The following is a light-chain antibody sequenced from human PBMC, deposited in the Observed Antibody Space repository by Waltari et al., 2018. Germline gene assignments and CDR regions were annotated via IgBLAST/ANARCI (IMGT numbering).Light chain of an antibody. Sequence: QSALTQPASVSGSPGQSITIPCTGTSSDVGTYNLVSWYQQHPGKPPKLMIYEGTKRPSGVSNRFSGSKSGNTASLTISGLQAEDEAHYYCCSYAGGRPHVVFGGGTQLTVL. CDR1: SSDVGTYNL. CDR3: CSYAGGRPHVV. V-gene: IGLV2-23*01. CDR2: EGT. J-gene: IGLJ2*01.